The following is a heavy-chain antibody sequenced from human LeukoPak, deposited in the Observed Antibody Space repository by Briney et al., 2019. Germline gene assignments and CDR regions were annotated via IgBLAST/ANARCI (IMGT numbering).Heavy chain of an antibody. CDR3: ARGNKGVANDY. CDR1: GYAFTDYH. CDR2: MNPNIGDT. J-gene: IGHJ4*02. Sequence: ASVKVSCKASGYAFTDYHIHWVRQAPGQGLEWMGRMNPNIGDTKYVQKFQGRVTMTRDTSISTAYMELSRLRSDDAAVYYCARGNKGVANDYWGQGTLVTVSS. V-gene: IGHV1-2*02.